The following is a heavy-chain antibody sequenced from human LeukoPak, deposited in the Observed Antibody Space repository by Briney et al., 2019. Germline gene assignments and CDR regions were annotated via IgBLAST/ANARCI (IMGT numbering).Heavy chain of an antibody. CDR3: AKDGGSFGETPNWFNP. V-gene: IGHV3-9*01. CDR2: ISWNSGSI. Sequence: GRSLRLSCAASGFTFDDYAMHWVRQAPGKGLEWVSGISWNSGSIGYADSVKGRFIISRDNAKNSLYLQMNSLRAEDTALYYCAKDGGSFGETPNWFNPWGQGTLVTVSS. J-gene: IGHJ5*02. D-gene: IGHD3-10*01. CDR1: GFTFDDYA.